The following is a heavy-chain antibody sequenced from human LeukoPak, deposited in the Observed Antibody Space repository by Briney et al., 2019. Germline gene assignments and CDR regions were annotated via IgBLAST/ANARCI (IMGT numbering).Heavy chain of an antibody. CDR3: GSSNKVVLPDSWDS. Sequence: SETLSLTCAVYGVSFSDYYWSWIRQTPGKGLEWIGEINLGGSTTYNPSLKSGVTITIDTSKKEVWLKLSSVTAADTAVYYCGSSNKVVLPDSWDSWRQGTLLTVPS. J-gene: IGHJ4*02. CDR2: INLGGST. V-gene: IGHV4-34*01. D-gene: IGHD2-2*01. CDR1: GVSFSDYY.